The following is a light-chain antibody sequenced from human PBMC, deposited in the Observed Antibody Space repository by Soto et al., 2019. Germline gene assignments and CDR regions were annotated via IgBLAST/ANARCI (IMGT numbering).Light chain of an antibody. V-gene: IGKV1-5*03. Sequence: DIQMTQSPSTLSASVGDTVTITCRASQNINNWLAWYQQKPGKAPKLLIYKASSLESGVPSKFSGSGSGTEFTLTISGLRPDDFATYYCQQYDTFSPTFGQGTKLEIK. J-gene: IGKJ2*01. CDR3: QQYDTFSPT. CDR2: KAS. CDR1: QNINNW.